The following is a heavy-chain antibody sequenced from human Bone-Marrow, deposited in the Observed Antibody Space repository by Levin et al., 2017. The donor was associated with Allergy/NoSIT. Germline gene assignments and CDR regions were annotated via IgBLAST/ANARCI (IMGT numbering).Heavy chain of an antibody. V-gene: IGHV4-39*01. Sequence: SETLSLTCTVSGGSITTTRYYWGWIRQPPGKGLEWIGSIYYSGSPFYNPSLKSRVTISVDTSKNQFSLKLNSVTAADRAVYYCARTQGGGHFDNWGQGTLVTVSS. CDR3: ARTQGGGHFDN. D-gene: IGHD3-16*01. CDR1: GGSITTTRYY. J-gene: IGHJ4*02. CDR2: IYYSGSP.